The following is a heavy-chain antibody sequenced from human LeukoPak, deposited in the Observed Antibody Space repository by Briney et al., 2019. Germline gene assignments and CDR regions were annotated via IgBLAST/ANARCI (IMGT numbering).Heavy chain of an antibody. V-gene: IGHV4-61*08. CDR1: GGSISSGGYS. CDR3: ARGAVAGKMSWFDP. D-gene: IGHD6-19*01. Sequence: SQTLSLTCAVSGGSISSGGYSWSWIRQPQGKGLEWIGHIYYDGSTNYNPSLKSRVTISVDTSKNQFSLNLSSVTAADTAVYYCARGAVAGKMSWFDPWGQGTLVTVSS. CDR2: IYYDGST. J-gene: IGHJ5*02.